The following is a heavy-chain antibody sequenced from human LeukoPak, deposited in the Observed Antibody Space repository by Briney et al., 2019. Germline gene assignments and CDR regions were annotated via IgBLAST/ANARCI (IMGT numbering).Heavy chain of an antibody. CDR1: GYTFTGYY. CDR3: ARERLDYGDYVGDYYYYYGMDV. CDR2: INPNSGDT. D-gene: IGHD4-17*01. Sequence: ASVKVSCKASGYTFTGYYVHWVRQAPGQGLEWMGRINPNSGDTNYAQKFQGRVTMTRDTSISTAYMELSRLRSEDTAVYYCARERLDYGDYVGDYYYYYGMDVWGQGTTVTVSS. V-gene: IGHV1-2*06. J-gene: IGHJ6*02.